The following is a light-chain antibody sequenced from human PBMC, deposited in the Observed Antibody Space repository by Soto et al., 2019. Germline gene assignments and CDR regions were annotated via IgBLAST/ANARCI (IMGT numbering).Light chain of an antibody. V-gene: IGKV3-20*01. Sequence: EIVLTQSPGTLSLSPGEGATVSCRVSQSINSKSLVWYQRKFGQAPRLLIYNTSSRATGIPARFSCSGSGTDFTLRISSLEPEEFVVYYCQHYGGSFIFGPGTKGDFK. J-gene: IGKJ3*01. CDR1: QSINSKS. CDR3: QHYGGSFI. CDR2: NTS.